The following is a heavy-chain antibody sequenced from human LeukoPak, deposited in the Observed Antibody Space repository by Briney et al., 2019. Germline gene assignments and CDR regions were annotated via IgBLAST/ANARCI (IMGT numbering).Heavy chain of an antibody. D-gene: IGHD3-16*01. CDR2: IKQDGSKK. J-gene: IGHJ4*02. CDR3: ARAGSSYVEAAY. CDR1: GFPFSSYW. V-gene: IGHV3-7*01. Sequence: GGSLRLSCVASGFPFSSYWMTWVRQAPGKGLEWVANIKQDGSKKSYVDSVKGRFTISRDNARNLLYLQMNGLRAEDTAVYYCARAGSSYVEAAYWGLGTLVTVSS.